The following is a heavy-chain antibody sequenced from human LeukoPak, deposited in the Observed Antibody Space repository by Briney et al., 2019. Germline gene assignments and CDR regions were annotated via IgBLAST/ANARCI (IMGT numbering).Heavy chain of an antibody. Sequence: GGSLRLSCAASGFTVSSNYMSWVSQAPGKGLEWVSVIYSGGSTYYADSVKGRFTISRDNSKNTLYLQMNSLRAEDTAVYYCARLEGGLNFDYWGQGTLVTVSS. CDR2: IYSGGST. V-gene: IGHV3-53*01. J-gene: IGHJ4*02. CDR3: ARLEGGLNFDY. CDR1: GFTVSSNY. D-gene: IGHD3-16*01.